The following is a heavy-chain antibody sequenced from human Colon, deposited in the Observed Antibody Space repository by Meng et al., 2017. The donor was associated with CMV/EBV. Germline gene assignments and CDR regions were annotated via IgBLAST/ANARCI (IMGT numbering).Heavy chain of an antibody. CDR2: IRYDGSNK. CDR1: GFTFSSYG. J-gene: IGHJ6*02. CDR3: AKDRRRLSGSYSGGMDV. Sequence: GGSLRLSCAASGFTFSSYGMHWVRQAPGKGLEWAAFIRYDGSNKYYADSVKGRFTISRDNSKNTLYLQMNSLRAEDTAVYYCAKDRRRLSGSYSGGMDVWGQGTTVTVSS. V-gene: IGHV3-30*02. D-gene: IGHD1-26*01.